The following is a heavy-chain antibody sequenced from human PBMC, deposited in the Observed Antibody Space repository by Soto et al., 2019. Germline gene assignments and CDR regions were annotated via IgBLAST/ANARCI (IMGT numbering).Heavy chain of an antibody. Sequence: PGESLKITCKGSRYSFTSYWIGWVSQMPGKGLEWMGIIYPGDSDTRYSPSFQGQVTISADKSISTAYLQWSSLKASDTAMYYCARLHFDWLFPSHCGRVTLFTVSS. J-gene: IGHJ4*02. CDR2: IYPGDSDT. CDR1: RYSFTSYW. CDR3: ARLHFDWLFPSH. V-gene: IGHV5-51*01. D-gene: IGHD3-9*01.